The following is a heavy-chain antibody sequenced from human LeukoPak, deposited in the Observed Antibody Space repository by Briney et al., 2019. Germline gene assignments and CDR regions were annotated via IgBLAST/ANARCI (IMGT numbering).Heavy chain of an antibody. J-gene: IGHJ4*02. CDR1: GFTLSSYS. CDR3: ARYKSSDYDFWSGYWSPLDY. Sequence: PGGSLRLSCAASGFTLSSYSMNWVRQAPGKGLEWVSYISSSSSTIYYADSVKGRFTISRDNAKNSLYLQMNSLRDEDTAVYYCARYKSSDYDFWSGYWSPLDYWGQGTLVTVSS. V-gene: IGHV3-48*02. CDR2: ISSSSSTI. D-gene: IGHD3-3*01.